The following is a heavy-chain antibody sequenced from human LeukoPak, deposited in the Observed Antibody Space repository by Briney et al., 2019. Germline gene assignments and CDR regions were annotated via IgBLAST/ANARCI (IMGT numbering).Heavy chain of an antibody. Sequence: PGGSLRLSCTASGFSFQYYSMTWVRQAPGKGLEWVSAISISGDTTYYADAVKGRFTISRDNSKNTVYLQMNSLRAEDTAVYYCANEIRPNDYWGQGTLVTVSS. D-gene: IGHD4-17*01. CDR3: ANEIRPNDY. CDR1: GFSFQYYS. CDR2: ISISGDTT. V-gene: IGHV3-23*01. J-gene: IGHJ4*02.